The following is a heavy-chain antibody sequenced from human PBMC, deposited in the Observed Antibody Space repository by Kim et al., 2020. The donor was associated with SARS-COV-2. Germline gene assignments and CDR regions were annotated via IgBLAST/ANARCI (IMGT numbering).Heavy chain of an antibody. D-gene: IGHD3-16*01. J-gene: IGHJ4*02. CDR3: ARGGDMSTKRPHDY. Sequence: ASVKVSCKSSGYTFTGYYIHWVRQAPGQGLEWMGWINPNSGGTKYAQKFQGRVTMTRDTSISTAYMELSSLKSDDTAVYFCARGGDMSTKRPHDYWGRG. V-gene: IGHV1-2*02. CDR1: GYTFTGYY. CDR2: INPNSGGT.